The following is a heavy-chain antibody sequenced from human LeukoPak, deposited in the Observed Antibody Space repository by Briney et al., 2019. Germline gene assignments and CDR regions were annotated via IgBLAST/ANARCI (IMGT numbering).Heavy chain of an antibody. CDR2: ISSSSSTI. J-gene: IGHJ4*02. CDR3: ARDRPPAIVGAITGDY. D-gene: IGHD1-26*01. CDR1: GFTFSSYS. V-gene: IGHV3-48*01. Sequence: PRGSLRLSCAASGFTFSSYSMNWVRQAPGKGLEWVSYISSSSSTIYYADSVKGRFTISRDNAKNSLYLQMNSLRAEDTAVYYCARDRPPAIVGAITGDYWGQGTLVTVSS.